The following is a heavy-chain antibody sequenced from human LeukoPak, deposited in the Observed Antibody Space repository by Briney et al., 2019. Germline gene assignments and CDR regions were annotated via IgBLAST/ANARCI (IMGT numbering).Heavy chain of an antibody. J-gene: IGHJ6*03. Sequence: AAVTVSCKSSGYTFTVYYMHWVRQAPGQGLEWMGWINPNSGGTNYAQNFQGRVTMTRDTSISTAYMELSRLRSDDTAVYYCARGDSSGLPPTYYIDLWGKGTPVTVSS. CDR2: INPNSGGT. D-gene: IGHD6-19*01. V-gene: IGHV1-2*02. CDR3: ARGDSSGLPPTYYIDL. CDR1: GYTFTVYY.